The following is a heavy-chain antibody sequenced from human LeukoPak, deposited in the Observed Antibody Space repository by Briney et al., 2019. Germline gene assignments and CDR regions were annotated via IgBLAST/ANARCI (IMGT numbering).Heavy chain of an antibody. J-gene: IGHJ3*02. CDR2: INHSGST. CDR3: ARGAFGDSDAFDI. D-gene: IGHD3-16*01. V-gene: IGHV4-34*01. Sequence: PSETLSLTCAVYGGSFSGYYWSWIRQPPGKGLEWIGEINHSGSTNYNPSLKSRVTMSVDTSKNQFSLELSSLTAADTAVYYCARGAFGDSDAFDIWGQGTLVTVSS. CDR1: GGSFSGYY.